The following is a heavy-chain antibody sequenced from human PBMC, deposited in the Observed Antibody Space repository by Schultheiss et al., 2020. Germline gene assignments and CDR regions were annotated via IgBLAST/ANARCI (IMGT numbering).Heavy chain of an antibody. J-gene: IGHJ4*01. V-gene: IGHV3-7*01. CDR3: AKDRPHITYYFDY. CDR1: GFTFSSYW. CDR2: IKQDGSEK. D-gene: IGHD6-6*01. Sequence: GGSLRLSCAASGFTFSSYWMSWVRQAPGKGLEWVANIKQDGSEKYYVDSVKGRFTISRDNAKNSLYLQMNSLRTDDTAVYYCAKDRPHITYYFDYWGHGTLVTVSS.